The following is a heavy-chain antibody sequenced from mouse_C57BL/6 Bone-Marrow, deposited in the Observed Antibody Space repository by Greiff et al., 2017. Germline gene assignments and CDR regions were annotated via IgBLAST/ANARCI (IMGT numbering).Heavy chain of an antibody. Sequence: QVQLQQPGAELVMPGASVKLSCKASGYPFTSYWMHWVKQRPGQGLEWIGEIDPSDSYTNYNQKFKGKSTLTVDKSSSTAYMQLSSLTSEDSAVYYCARSVRRYFDYWGQGTTLTVSS. CDR3: ARSVRRYFDY. V-gene: IGHV1-69*01. CDR2: IDPSDSYT. CDR1: GYPFTSYW. J-gene: IGHJ2*01.